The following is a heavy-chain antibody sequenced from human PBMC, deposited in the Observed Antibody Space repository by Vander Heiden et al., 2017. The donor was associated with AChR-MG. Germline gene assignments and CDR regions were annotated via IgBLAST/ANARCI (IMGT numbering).Heavy chain of an antibody. J-gene: IGHJ6*03. CDR1: GYTFTSYD. CDR2: MNPNSGNT. CDR3: ARASYDILTGYYFADYYYYYMDV. V-gene: IGHV1-8*01. Sequence: QVQLVQSGAEVKKPGASVKVSCKASGYTFTSYDINWVRQATGQGLEWMGWMNPNSGNTGYAQKFQGRVTMTRNTSISTAYMELSSLRSEDTAVYYCARASYDILTGYYFADYYYYYMDVWGKGTTVTVSS. D-gene: IGHD3-9*01.